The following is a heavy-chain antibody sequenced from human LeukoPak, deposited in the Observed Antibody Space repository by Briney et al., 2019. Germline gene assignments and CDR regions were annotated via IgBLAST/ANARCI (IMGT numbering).Heavy chain of an antibody. V-gene: IGHV4-61*02. J-gene: IGHJ4*02. D-gene: IGHD6-19*01. CDR1: GGSISSGSYY. Sequence: SETLSLTCTVSGGSISSGSYYWSWIRQPAGKGLEWIGRIYTSGSTNYNPSLKSRVTISVDTSKNQFSLKLSSVTAADTAVYYCARVAVAGTGYFDYWGQGTLVTVSS. CDR3: ARVAVAGTGYFDY. CDR2: IYTSGST.